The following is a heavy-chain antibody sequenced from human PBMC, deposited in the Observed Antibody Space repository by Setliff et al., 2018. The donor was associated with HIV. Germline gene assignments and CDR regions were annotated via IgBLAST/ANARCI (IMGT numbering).Heavy chain of an antibody. V-gene: IGHV4-39*01. D-gene: IGHD3-10*01. CDR1: GDSISTSRYY. CDR2: IYYSGST. J-gene: IGHJ3*02. Sequence: SETLSLTCTVSGDSISTSRYYWGWIRQGPGKGLEWIGSIYYSGSTYYHPSLKSRVTISVDTSKNPFSLKLSSVTAADTAVYYCARHRNLDRRGEAFDIWGQGTMVTVS. CDR3: ARHRNLDRRGEAFDI.